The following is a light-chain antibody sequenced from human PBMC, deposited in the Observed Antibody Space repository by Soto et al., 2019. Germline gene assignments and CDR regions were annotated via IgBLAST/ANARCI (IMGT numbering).Light chain of an antibody. CDR2: WAS. J-gene: IGKJ1*01. CDR1: QSVLYNYNNKNN. Sequence: DIVMTQSPGSLAVSLGERATINCKSSQSVLYNYNNKNNLAWYQQKPGQPPKLLIYWASTRKSGVPDRFSGSESRTDFTLTISSLQAEDVAVYYCQQYYSTPRTFGQGTKVDIK. V-gene: IGKV4-1*01. CDR3: QQYYSTPRT.